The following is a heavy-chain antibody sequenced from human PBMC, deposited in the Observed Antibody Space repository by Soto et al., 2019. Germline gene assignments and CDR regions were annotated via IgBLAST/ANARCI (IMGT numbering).Heavy chain of an antibody. J-gene: IGHJ4*02. CDR2: IYYTGTT. Sequence: SETLSLTCTVSGGSISSYYGSWIRQPPGKGLGWIGYIYYTGTTNYNPSLKSRVTISVDRSKNQFSLKLSSVTAADTAVYYCARGGLLPDYWGQGTLVTVSS. V-gene: IGHV4-59*12. D-gene: IGHD6-19*01. CDR3: ARGGLLPDY. CDR1: GGSISSYY.